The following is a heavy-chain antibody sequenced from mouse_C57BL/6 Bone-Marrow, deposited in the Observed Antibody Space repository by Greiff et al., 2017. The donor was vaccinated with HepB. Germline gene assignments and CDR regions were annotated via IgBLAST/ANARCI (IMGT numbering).Heavy chain of an antibody. CDR1: GFTFSSYG. CDR2: ISSGGSYT. V-gene: IGHV5-6*01. J-gene: IGHJ3*01. Sequence: EVMLVESGGDLVKPGGSLKLSCAASGFTFSSYGMSWVRQTPDKRLEWVATISSGGSYTYYPDSVKGRFTISRDNAKNTLYLQMSSLKSEDTAMYYCARGGIYDGYYEFAYWGQGTLVTVSA. D-gene: IGHD2-3*01. CDR3: ARGGIYDGYYEFAY.